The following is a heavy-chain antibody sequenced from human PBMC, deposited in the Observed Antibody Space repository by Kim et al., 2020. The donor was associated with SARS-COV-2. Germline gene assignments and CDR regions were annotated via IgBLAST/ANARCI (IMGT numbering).Heavy chain of an antibody. CDR1: GGSISSYY. J-gene: IGHJ4*02. Sequence: SETLSLTCTVSGGSISSYYWSWIRQPPGKGLEWIGYIYYSGSTNYNPSLKSRVTISVDTSKNQFSLKLSSVTAADTAVDYCARGFYDSSGYYYRQYYFDYWGQGTLVTVSS. V-gene: IGHV4-59*12. CDR3: ARGFYDSSGYYYRQYYFDY. D-gene: IGHD3-22*01. CDR2: IYYSGST.